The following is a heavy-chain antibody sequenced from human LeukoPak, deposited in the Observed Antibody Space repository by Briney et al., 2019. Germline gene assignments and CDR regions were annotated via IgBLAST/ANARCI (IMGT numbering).Heavy chain of an antibody. V-gene: IGHV1-18*01. CDR2: ISAYNGNT. CDR1: GYTFTSYG. D-gene: IGHD2-2*01. J-gene: IGHJ4*02. Sequence: GASVKVSCKASGYTFTSYGISWVRQAPGQGLEWMGWISAYNGNTNYAQKLQGRVTMTTDTSTSTAYIELRSLRSDDTAVYYCARDRHPLQDTVVVPAALWGQGTLVTVSS. CDR3: ARDRHPLQDTVVVPAAL.